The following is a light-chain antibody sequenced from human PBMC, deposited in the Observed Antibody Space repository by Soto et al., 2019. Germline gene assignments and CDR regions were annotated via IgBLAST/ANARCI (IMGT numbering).Light chain of an antibody. Sequence: ENVLTQSPGTLSLSPGERATLSCRASQSVSSSYLTWYQQKPGQAPRLLIYGASSRATDIPARFSGSGSGPDFTLTISRLEPEDFAVYYCQQYDSSPVTFGQGTKLEIK. CDR1: QSVSSSY. CDR3: QQYDSSPVT. V-gene: IGKV3-20*01. CDR2: GAS. J-gene: IGKJ2*01.